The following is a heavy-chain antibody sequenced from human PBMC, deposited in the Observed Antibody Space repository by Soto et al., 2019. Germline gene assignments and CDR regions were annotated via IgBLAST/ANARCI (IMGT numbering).Heavy chain of an antibody. CDR2: IIPILGIA. CDR1: GGTFSSYT. Sequence: QVQLVQSGAEVKKPGSSVMVSCKASGGTFSSYTISWVRQAPGQGLEWMGRIIPILGIANYAQKFQGRVTITADKSTSTDYMELSSLRSEDTAVYYCARLKGRQPHYYYYGMDVWGQGTTVTVSS. V-gene: IGHV1-69*02. J-gene: IGHJ6*02. CDR3: ARLKGRQPHYYYYGMDV.